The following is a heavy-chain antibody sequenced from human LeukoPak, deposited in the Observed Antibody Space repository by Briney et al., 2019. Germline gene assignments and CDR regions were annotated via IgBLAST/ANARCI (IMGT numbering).Heavy chain of an antibody. Sequence: GGTLRLSCAASGFTFSTYWMHWVRQAPGKGLLWVARINTDGSSTLYADSVKGRFTISRDNAKSTLYLQMDSLRPEDTAVYYCARVDPTGDGYNCFDSWGQGTLVTVSS. CDR2: INTDGSST. D-gene: IGHD5-24*01. J-gene: IGHJ4*02. CDR1: GFTFSTYW. CDR3: ARVDPTGDGYNCFDS. V-gene: IGHV3-74*01.